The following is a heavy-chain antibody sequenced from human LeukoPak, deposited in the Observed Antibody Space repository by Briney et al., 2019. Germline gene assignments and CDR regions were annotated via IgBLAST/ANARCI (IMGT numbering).Heavy chain of an antibody. CDR3: AKDRGTILGYYMDV. V-gene: IGHV3-23*01. CDR1: GFTFSSYA. Sequence: GGSLRLSCAASGFTFSSYAMSWVRQAPGKGLEWVSAISGSGGSTYYADSVKGRFTISRDNSKNTLYLQMNSLRAEDMALYYCAKDRGTILGYYMDVWGKGTTVTVSS. D-gene: IGHD3-3*01. CDR2: ISGSGGST. J-gene: IGHJ6*03.